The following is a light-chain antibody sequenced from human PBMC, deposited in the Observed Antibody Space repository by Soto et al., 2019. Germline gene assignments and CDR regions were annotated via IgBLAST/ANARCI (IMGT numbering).Light chain of an antibody. Sequence: DIQMTQSPASLSASVGDRVTLPCRASQSISGFLSWFQQKPGKAPKLLIYGATTLQRGVPSRFSGSGSGTNFSLTITSLQPEDFATYYCQQSYRTPITFGQGTRLEIK. J-gene: IGKJ5*01. CDR3: QQSYRTPIT. CDR1: QSISGF. V-gene: IGKV1-39*01. CDR2: GAT.